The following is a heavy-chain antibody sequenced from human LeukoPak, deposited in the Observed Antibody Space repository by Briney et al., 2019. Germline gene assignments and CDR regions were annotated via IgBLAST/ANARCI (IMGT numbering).Heavy chain of an antibody. CDR2: INHSGST. CDR1: GGSFSGYY. V-gene: IGHV4-34*01. D-gene: IGHD5-12*01. Sequence: SETLSLTCAVYGGSFSGYYWSWIRHPPGKGLEWIGEINHSGSTNYNPSLKSRVTISVDTSKNQFSLKLSSVTAADTAVYYCARDINWFDPWGQGTLVTVSS. CDR3: ARDINWFDP. J-gene: IGHJ5*02.